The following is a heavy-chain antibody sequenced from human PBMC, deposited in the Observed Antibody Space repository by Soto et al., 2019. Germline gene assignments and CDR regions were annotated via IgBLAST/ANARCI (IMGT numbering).Heavy chain of an antibody. Sequence: SETLSLTCTVSGGSISSYYWSWIRQPPGKGLEWIGRIYTSGSTNYNPSLKSRVTMSVDTSKNQFSLKLSSVTAADTAVYYCARDSRAQWLVYYGMDVWGQGTTVTVSS. CDR1: GGSISSYY. J-gene: IGHJ6*02. CDR3: ARDSRAQWLVYYGMDV. V-gene: IGHV4-4*07. D-gene: IGHD6-19*01. CDR2: IYTSGST.